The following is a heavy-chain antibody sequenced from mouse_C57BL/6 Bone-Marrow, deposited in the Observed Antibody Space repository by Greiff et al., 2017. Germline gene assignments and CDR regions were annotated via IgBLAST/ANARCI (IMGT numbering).Heavy chain of an antibody. D-gene: IGHD1-1*01. J-gene: IGHJ1*03. CDR3: ARTNCDSSSYPHWYFDV. CDR2: LLPGSGST. V-gene: IGHV1-9*01. Sequence: VQLQESGAELTKPGASVKLSCKATGYTFTGYWIGWVKQRPGHGLEWIGELLPGSGSTNYNEKFKGKATLTADTSSNTAYMQLSSLTTEDSAIYDCARTNCDSSSYPHWYFDVWGTGTTVTVSS. CDR1: GYTFTGYW.